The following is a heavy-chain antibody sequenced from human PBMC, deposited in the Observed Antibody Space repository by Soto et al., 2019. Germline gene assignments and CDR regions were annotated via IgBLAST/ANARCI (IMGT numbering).Heavy chain of an antibody. V-gene: IGHV3-30*18. J-gene: IGHJ4*02. Sequence: GGSLRLSCAASGFTFSSYGMHWVRQAPGKGLEWVAVISYDGSNKYYADSVKGRFTISRDNSKNTLYLQMNSLRAEDTAVYYCAKEVEVAATFPISQVDYWGQGTLVTVSS. CDR2: ISYDGSNK. CDR1: GFTFSSYG. CDR3: AKEVEVAATFPISQVDY. D-gene: IGHD2-15*01.